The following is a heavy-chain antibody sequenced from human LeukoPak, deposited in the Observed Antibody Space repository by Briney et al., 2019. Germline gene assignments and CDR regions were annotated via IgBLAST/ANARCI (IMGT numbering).Heavy chain of an antibody. CDR1: GGSISSYY. D-gene: IGHD6-13*01. J-gene: IGHJ5*02. Sequence: SETLSLTCTVSGGSISSYYWNWIRQPAGKGLEWIGRIYTSGSPTYNPSLKSRITMSVETSKNQFSLKLSSVSAADTALYYCARDTGSSLSANWFDPWGQGTLVTVSS. CDR3: ARDTGSSLSANWFDP. CDR2: IYTSGSP. V-gene: IGHV4-4*07.